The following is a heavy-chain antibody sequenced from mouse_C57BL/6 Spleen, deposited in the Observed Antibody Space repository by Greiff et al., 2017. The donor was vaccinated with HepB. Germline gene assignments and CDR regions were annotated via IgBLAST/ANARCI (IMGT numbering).Heavy chain of an antibody. D-gene: IGHD1-1*01. J-gene: IGHJ4*01. CDR2: INYDGSST. CDR3: ARDRHYYGSSYYAMDY. V-gene: IGHV5-16*01. CDR1: GFTFSDYY. Sequence: EVKLMESEGGLVQPGSSMKLSCTASGFTFSDYYMAWVRQVPEKGLEWVANINYDGSSTYYLDSLKSRFIISRDNAKNILYLQMSSLKSEDTATYYCARDRHYYGSSYYAMDYWGQGTSVTVSS.